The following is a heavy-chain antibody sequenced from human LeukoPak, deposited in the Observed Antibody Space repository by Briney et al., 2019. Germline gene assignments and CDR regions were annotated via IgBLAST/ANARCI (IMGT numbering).Heavy chain of an antibody. Sequence: GGSLRLSCAASGFTFSSYSMNWVRQAPGKGLEWVSSISSSSSYIYYADSVKGRFTISRDNAKNSLYLQMNSLRAEDTAVYYCARPSFNYLEWQHDAFDIWGQGTMVTVSS. J-gene: IGHJ3*02. CDR2: ISSSSSYI. D-gene: IGHD3-3*01. CDR1: GFTFSSYS. CDR3: ARPSFNYLEWQHDAFDI. V-gene: IGHV3-21*01.